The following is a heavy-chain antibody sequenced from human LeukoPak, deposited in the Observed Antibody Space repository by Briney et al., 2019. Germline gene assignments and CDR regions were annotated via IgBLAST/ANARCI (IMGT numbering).Heavy chain of an antibody. CDR1: GYSFTDYY. CDR2: TNPDSGGT. D-gene: IGHD5-12*01. V-gene: IGHV1-2*02. CDR3: TRRAYGNGRENFDF. J-gene: IGHJ4*02. Sequence: ASVKVSCKASGYSFTDYYMHWVRQAPGKGLEWMGWTNPDSGGTSSAQKFQGRVTMTRDTSISTAYMELSRLTSDDTAVYFCTRRAYGNGRENFDFWGRGTLVTVSS.